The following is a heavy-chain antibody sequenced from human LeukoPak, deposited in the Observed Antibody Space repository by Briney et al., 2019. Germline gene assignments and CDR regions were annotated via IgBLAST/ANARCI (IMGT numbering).Heavy chain of an antibody. CDR3: ARARNIIVVVRALDY. J-gene: IGHJ4*02. D-gene: IGHD2-15*01. Sequence: GGSLRLSCAASGFTFSDYYMSWIRQAPGKGLEWVSYISSSGSTIYYADSVKGRFTISRDNAKNSLYLQMNSLRAEDTAVYYCARARNIIVVVRALDYWGQGTLVTVSS. CDR2: ISSSGSTI. V-gene: IGHV3-11*01. CDR1: GFTFSDYY.